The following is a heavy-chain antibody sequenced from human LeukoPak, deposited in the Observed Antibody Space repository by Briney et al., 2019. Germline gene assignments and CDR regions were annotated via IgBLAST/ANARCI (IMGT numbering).Heavy chain of an antibody. CDR2: ISGSGDT. D-gene: IGHD3-10*01. Sequence: GGSLRLSCAASGFTFSSFAMGWVRQAPGKGLEWVSAISGSGDTYYADSVKGRFTISRDNSRNLLYLQMNSLRAEDTAIYYCAKDRAWTFYSGSGSHVDYWGQGTLVIVSS. J-gene: IGHJ4*02. CDR1: GFTFSSFA. CDR3: AKDRAWTFYSGSGSHVDY. V-gene: IGHV3-23*01.